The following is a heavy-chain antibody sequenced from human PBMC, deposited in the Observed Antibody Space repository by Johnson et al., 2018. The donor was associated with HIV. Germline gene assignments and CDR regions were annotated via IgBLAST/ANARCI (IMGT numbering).Heavy chain of an antibody. J-gene: IGHJ3*02. D-gene: IGHD3-22*01. V-gene: IGHV3-30*18. Sequence: VQLVESGGGLVQPGGSLRLSCAASGFSFDSHAINWVRQAPGKGLEWVAVISYDGSNENYADSVKGRFTIPRDNSKNTLYLQMTSLRAEDTAVYYCAKDRFHYYDSSGHPSFDIWGQGTMVTVSS. CDR1: GFSFDSHA. CDR3: AKDRFHYYDSSGHPSFDI. CDR2: ISYDGSNE.